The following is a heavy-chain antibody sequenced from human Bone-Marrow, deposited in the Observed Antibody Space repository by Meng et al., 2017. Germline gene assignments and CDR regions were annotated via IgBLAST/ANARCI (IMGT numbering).Heavy chain of an antibody. CDR3: ARGLRAARPLLFGY. CDR1: GGSVSSGSYY. J-gene: IGHJ4*02. Sequence: QAPLQPWGAGLLKPSETLSLTCTVSGGSVSSGSYYWSWIRQPPGKGLEWIGEINHRGSTNYNPSLKSRVTISVDTSKNQFSLKLSSVTAADTAVYYCARGLRAARPLLFGYWGQGTLVTVSS. V-gene: IGHV4-61*01. D-gene: IGHD6-6*01. CDR2: INHRGST.